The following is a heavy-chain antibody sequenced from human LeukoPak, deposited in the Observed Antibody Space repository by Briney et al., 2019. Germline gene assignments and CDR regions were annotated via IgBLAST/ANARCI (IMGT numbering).Heavy chain of an antibody. J-gene: IGHJ4*02. Sequence: GGSLRLSCAASGFSFDDYALHWVRQGPGKGLEWISLISGDGGSTYYADPVKGRFTISRDNSKTSLYLHMDSLRPEDTALYYCAKDRDMVTFGGTDSWGQGTLVTVSS. CDR3: AKDRDMVTFGGTDS. D-gene: IGHD3-16*01. V-gene: IGHV3-43*02. CDR2: ISGDGGST. CDR1: GFSFDDYA.